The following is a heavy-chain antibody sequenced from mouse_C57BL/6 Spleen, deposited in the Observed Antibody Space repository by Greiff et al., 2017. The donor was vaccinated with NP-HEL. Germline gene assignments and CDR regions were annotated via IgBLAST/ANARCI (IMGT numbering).Heavy chain of an antibody. CDR1: GFSLTSYG. J-gene: IGHJ4*01. Sequence: VQLQQSGPGLVQPSQSLSITCPVSGFSLTSYGVHWVRQSPGKGLEWLGVIWSGGSTDYNAAFISRLSIIKDNSKSQVFFKMNSLQADDTAIYYCARVSLLDYAMDYWGQGTSVTVSS. V-gene: IGHV2-2*01. CDR3: ARVSLLDYAMDY. CDR2: IWSGGST. D-gene: IGHD2-1*01.